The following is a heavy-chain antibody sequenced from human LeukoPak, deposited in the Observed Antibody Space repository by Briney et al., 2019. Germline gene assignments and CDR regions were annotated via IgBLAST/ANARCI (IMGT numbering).Heavy chain of an antibody. CDR1: GFTFSSYE. J-gene: IGHJ5*02. CDR2: ITSSGSFI. D-gene: IGHD6-19*01. CDR3: ARVYSSGWYFDP. V-gene: IGHV3-48*03. Sequence: GGSLRLSCAASGFTFSSYEMNWVRQAPGEGLEWLSYITSSGSFIEYADSVKGRFTISRDNAKNSLYLQMNSLRAEDTAVYYCARVYSSGWYFDPWGQGALVTVSS.